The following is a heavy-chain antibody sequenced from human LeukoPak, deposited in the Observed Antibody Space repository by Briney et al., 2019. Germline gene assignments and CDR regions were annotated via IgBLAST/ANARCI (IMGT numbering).Heavy chain of an antibody. CDR1: GFTVSSDY. CDR2: ISSGGST. CDR3: GRVGDGYNDNY. Sequence: GGSLRLSCAASGFTVSSDYMGWVRQAPEKGLEWVSLISSGGSTYYADSLKGRFTISRDNSKNTLYLQMNSLRAEDTAVYYCGRVGDGYNDNYWGQGTLVTVSS. J-gene: IGHJ4*02. V-gene: IGHV3-66*01. D-gene: IGHD5-24*01.